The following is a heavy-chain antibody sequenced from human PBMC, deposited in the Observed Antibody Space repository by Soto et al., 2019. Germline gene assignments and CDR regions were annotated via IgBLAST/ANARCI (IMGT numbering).Heavy chain of an antibody. CDR1: GFTFSSYA. Sequence: DVQLLESGGGLVQPGGSLRLSCAASGFTFSSYAMSWVRQAPGKGLEWVSSISGSGSAYYAGSVKGRFTISRDNSKNTLFLQMNSLRAEDTAVYYCAKDLVYYYDSSGYYGYTGWGQGTLVTVSS. J-gene: IGHJ4*02. V-gene: IGHV3-23*01. CDR3: AKDLVYYYDSSGYYGYTG. CDR2: ISGSGSA. D-gene: IGHD3-22*01.